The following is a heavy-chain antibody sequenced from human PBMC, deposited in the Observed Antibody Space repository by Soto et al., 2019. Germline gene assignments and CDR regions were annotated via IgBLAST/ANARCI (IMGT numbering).Heavy chain of an antibody. CDR3: ASFSPKLLGYCSGGSCYSAFDI. V-gene: IGHV3-21*01. CDR2: ISSSSSYI. Sequence: GGSLRLSCAASGFTFSSYSMNWVRQAPGKGLEWVSSISSSSSYIYYADSVKGRFTISRDNAKNSLYLQMNSLRAEDTALYYCASFSPKLLGYCSGGSCYSAFDIWGQGTMVTVSS. D-gene: IGHD2-15*01. J-gene: IGHJ3*02. CDR1: GFTFSSYS.